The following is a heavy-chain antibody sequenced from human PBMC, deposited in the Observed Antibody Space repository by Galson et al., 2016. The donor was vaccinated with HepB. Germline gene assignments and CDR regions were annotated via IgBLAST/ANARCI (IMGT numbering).Heavy chain of an antibody. CDR2: IYYSGNT. CDR3: AVGHVGTAEDLPFDY. D-gene: IGHD7-27*01. J-gene: IGHJ4*02. V-gene: IGHV4-31*03. Sequence: QVQLQESGPGLVKPSETLSLTCNVSGVSISSGGYYWSWIRQHPGKGLEWIGYIYYSGNTYYNPSLKSRVTISVNQSTTQFPLQLNSVTPEDTAVYYCAVGHVGTAEDLPFDYWGQGTLVTVSS. CDR1: GVSISSGGYY.